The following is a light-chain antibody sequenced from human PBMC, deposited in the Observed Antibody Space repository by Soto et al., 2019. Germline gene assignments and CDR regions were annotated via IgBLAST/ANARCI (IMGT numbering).Light chain of an antibody. CDR3: QQRSDWPLT. CDR1: QSISSSF. V-gene: IGKV3D-20*02. CDR2: DAS. J-gene: IGKJ4*01. Sequence: EIVLTQSPGILSLSPGERASLSCGASQSISSSFLAWYQQKPGQAPRLLIYDASNRATGIPARFSGSGSGTDFTLTISSLEPEDFAVYYCQQRSDWPLTFGGGTKVDI.